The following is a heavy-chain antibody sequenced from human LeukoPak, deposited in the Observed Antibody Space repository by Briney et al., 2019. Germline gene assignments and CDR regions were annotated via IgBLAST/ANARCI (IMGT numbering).Heavy chain of an antibody. J-gene: IGHJ4*02. CDR3: AREDGSSRVFDY. CDR2: IYHSGST. Sequence: SQTLSLTCTVSGGSISSGGYYWSWIRQPPGKGLEWIGYIYHSGSTYYNPSLKSRVTISVDRSKNQFSLKLSSVTAADTAVYYCAREDGSSRVFDYWGQGTLVTVSS. V-gene: IGHV4-30-2*01. CDR1: GGSISSGGYY. D-gene: IGHD6-6*01.